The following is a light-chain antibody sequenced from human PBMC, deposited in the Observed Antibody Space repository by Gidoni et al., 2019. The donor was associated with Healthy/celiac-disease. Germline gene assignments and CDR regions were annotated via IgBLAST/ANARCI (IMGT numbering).Light chain of an antibody. J-gene: IGKJ4*01. CDR2: VAS. CDR3: QQSYSTLFP. CDR1: KSISSY. Sequence: DIQMTQSPSSLSASVGDRVTITFRASKSISSYLTLYQQKPGQAPKLLFYVASSLQSGVPSRFSGSGSGTDFTLTISSLQPEDFATYYCQQSYSTLFPFGGGTKVEIK. V-gene: IGKV1-39*01.